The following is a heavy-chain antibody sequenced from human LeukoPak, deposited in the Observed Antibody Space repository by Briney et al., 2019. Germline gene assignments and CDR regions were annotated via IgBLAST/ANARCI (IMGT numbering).Heavy chain of an antibody. Sequence: ASVKVSFKASGYTFTSYGISWVRQAPGQGLEWMGWISAYNGNTNYAQKLQGRVTMTTDTSTSTAYMELRSLRSDDTAVYYCARDEKRYCSGGSCYTAFYYWGQGTLVTVSS. CDR2: ISAYNGNT. CDR3: ARDEKRYCSGGSCYTAFYY. J-gene: IGHJ4*02. CDR1: GYTFTSYG. V-gene: IGHV1-18*04. D-gene: IGHD2-15*01.